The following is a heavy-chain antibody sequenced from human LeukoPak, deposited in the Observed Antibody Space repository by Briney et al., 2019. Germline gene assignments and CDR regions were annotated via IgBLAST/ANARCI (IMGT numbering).Heavy chain of an antibody. Sequence: PSQTLSLTCTVSGGSISSGGYYWSWIRQPAGKGLEWIGRIYTSGSTNYNPSLKSRVTISVDTSKNQFSLKPSSVTAADTAVYYCARDASGGYFDYWGQGTLVTVSS. CDR2: IYTSGST. CDR1: GGSISSGGYY. V-gene: IGHV4-61*02. CDR3: ARDASGGYFDY. D-gene: IGHD3-10*01. J-gene: IGHJ4*02.